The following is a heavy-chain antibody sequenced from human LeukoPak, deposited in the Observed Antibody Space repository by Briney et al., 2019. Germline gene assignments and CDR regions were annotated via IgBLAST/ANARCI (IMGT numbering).Heavy chain of an antibody. V-gene: IGHV3-23*01. J-gene: IGHJ4*02. CDR3: AKMDCGGNSCYQFDC. Sequence: GGSLRLSRAASGFTFSHYVMTGVCQAPGKGLECVSGITGSGGSTFYADSVKGRFTISRENSNNTLYLQMNSLRAEDPAVYYCAKMDCGGNSCYQFDCWGQGTMVTVSS. CDR2: ITGSGGST. CDR1: GFTFSHYV. D-gene: IGHD2-21*01.